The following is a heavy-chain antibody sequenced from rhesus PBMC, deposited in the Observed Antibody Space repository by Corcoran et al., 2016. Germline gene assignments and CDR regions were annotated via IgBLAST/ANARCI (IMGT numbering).Heavy chain of an antibody. D-gene: IGHD3-9*01. Sequence: QVQLQESGPGLVKPSETLSLTCAVSGGSISSSNWWSWIRQPPGKGIEWIWYIIGISGSTYYHPSRKIRVTISADTYKNPFFLKLSSLTVGDTAVYYCARASYEDDDGYYYTDFDYWGQGVLVTVSS. V-gene: IGHV4-65*01. CDR1: GGSISSSNW. CDR3: ARASYEDDDGYYYTDFDY. CDR2: IIGISGST. J-gene: IGHJ4*01.